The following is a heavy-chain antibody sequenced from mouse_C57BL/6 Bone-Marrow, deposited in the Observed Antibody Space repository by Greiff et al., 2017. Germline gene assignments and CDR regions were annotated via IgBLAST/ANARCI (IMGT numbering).Heavy chain of an antibody. D-gene: IGHD2-4*01. CDR1: GFSFNTYA. CDR3: VRDLIYDYDEGYAMDY. J-gene: IGHJ4*01. Sequence: EVKLMESGGGLVQPKGSLKLSCAASGFSFNTYAMNWVRQAPGKGLEWVARIRSKSNNYATYYADSVKDRFTISRDDSESMLYLQMNNLKTEDTAMYHCVRDLIYDYDEGYAMDYWGQGTSVTVSS. CDR2: IRSKSNNYAT. V-gene: IGHV10-1*01.